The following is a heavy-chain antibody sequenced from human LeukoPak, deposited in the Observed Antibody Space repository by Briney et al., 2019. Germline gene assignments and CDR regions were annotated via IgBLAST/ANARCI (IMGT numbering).Heavy chain of an antibody. V-gene: IGHV3-23*01. CDR1: GFTFSSYG. D-gene: IGHD3-10*01. Sequence: GGSLRLSCAASGFTFSSYGMSWVRQAPGKGLEWVSAISGSGGSTYYADSVKGRFTISRGNSKNTLYLQMNSLRAEDTAVYYCASTLYGSGSYHMDVWGKGTTVTISS. CDR3: ASTLYGSGSYHMDV. J-gene: IGHJ6*03. CDR2: ISGSGGST.